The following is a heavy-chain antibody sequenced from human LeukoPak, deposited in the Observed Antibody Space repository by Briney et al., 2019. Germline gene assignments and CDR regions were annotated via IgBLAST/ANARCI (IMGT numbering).Heavy chain of an antibody. CDR2: IYTSGST. V-gene: IGHV4-4*07. J-gene: IGHJ4*02. CDR1: GGSISSYY. CDR3: AAGYSSIIDY. Sequence: SETLSLTCAVSGGSISSYYWSWIRQPAGKGLEWIWRIYTSGSTNYNPSLKSRVTMSVDTSKNQSSLKLSSVTAADTAVYYCAAGYSSIIDYWGQGTLVTVSS. D-gene: IGHD6-13*01.